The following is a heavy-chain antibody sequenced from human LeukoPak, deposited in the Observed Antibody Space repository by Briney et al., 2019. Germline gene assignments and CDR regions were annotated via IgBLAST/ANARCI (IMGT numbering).Heavy chain of an antibody. CDR3: ARHLGGSYYSPFDY. J-gene: IGHJ4*02. CDR1: GGSFSGYY. CDR2: INHSGST. D-gene: IGHD2-15*01. Sequence: PSETLSLTCAVYGGSFSGYYWSWIRQPPGKGLEWIGEINHSGSTNYNASLKSRVTISVDTSKNQFSLKLSSVTAADTAVYYCARHLGGSYYSPFDYWGRGTLVTVSS. V-gene: IGHV4-34*01.